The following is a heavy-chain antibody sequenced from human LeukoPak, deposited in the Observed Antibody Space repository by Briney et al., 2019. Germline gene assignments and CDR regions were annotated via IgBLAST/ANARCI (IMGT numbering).Heavy chain of an antibody. J-gene: IGHJ5*02. V-gene: IGHV3-73*01. CDR3: TVPASGGNWFDP. CDR1: GFSFSGSA. D-gene: IGHD2-2*01. CDR2: IRGAGYSDAP. Sequence: GGSLRHSCAASGFSFSGSAIHWVRQAPGKGLEWVGRIRGAGYSDAPAYVASVRGRFSISRDDSKSTAYLQMNSLKAEDTAVYYCTVPASGGNWFDPWGPGTLVTVSS.